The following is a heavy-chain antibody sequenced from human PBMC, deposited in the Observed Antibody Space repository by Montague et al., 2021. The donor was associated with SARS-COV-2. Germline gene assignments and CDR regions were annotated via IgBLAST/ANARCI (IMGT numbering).Heavy chain of an antibody. CDR1: GGSISSYY. V-gene: IGHV4-59*01. CDR3: AGGFDY. CDR2: IYYSGST. Sequence: SETLSLTCTVSGGSISSYYWSWIRQPPGKGLEWIGYIYYSGSTNYHPSLKSRVTISVDTSKNHFTLKLSSVAAADAAVYYCAGGFDYWGQGTLVTVSS. J-gene: IGHJ4*02. D-gene: IGHD3-16*01.